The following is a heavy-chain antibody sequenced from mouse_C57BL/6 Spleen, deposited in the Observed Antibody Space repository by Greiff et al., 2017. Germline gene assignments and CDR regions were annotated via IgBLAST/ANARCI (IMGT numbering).Heavy chain of an antibody. V-gene: IGHV5-17*01. CDR3: ARDYYGSSYYAMDY. CDR2: ISSGSSTI. CDR1: GFTFSDYG. J-gene: IGHJ4*01. D-gene: IGHD1-1*01. Sequence: EVKLMEPGGGLVKPGGSLKLSCAASGFTFSDYGMHWVRQAPEKGLEWVAYISSGSSTIYYADTVKGRFTISRDNAKNTLFLQMTSLRSEDTAMYYCARDYYGSSYYAMDYWGQGTSVTVSS.